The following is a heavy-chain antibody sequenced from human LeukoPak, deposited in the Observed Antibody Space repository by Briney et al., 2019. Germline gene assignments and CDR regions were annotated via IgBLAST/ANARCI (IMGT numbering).Heavy chain of an antibody. Sequence: PGGSLRLSCAASGFTFDDYGMSWVRQAPGKGLEWVSGINWNGGSTGYADSVKGRFTISRDNAKNSLYLQMNSLRAEDTALYHCARDGLSTVKGALGYYMDVXXXGTTVTVSS. V-gene: IGHV3-20*01. CDR3: ARDGLSTVKGALGYYMDV. CDR1: GFTFDDYG. D-gene: IGHD4-11*01. J-gene: IGHJ6*03. CDR2: INWNGGST.